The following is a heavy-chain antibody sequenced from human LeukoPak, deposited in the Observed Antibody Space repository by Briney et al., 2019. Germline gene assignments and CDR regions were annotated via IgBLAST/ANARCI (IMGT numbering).Heavy chain of an antibody. CDR2: IHYSGST. V-gene: IGHV4-39*01. J-gene: IGHJ4*02. CDR3: ARTFDY. CDR1: GGSISSSSWH. Sequence: SETLSLTCTVSGGSISSSSWHWGWIRQPPGKGLEWIGSIHYSGSTYYNSSLKSRVTVSVDTPKNQFSLKLTSVTAADTAVYYCARTFDYWGQGILSTVSS.